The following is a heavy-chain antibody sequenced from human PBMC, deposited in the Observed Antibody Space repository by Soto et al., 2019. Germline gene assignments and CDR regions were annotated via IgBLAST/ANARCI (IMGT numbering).Heavy chain of an antibody. J-gene: IGHJ4*02. Sequence: PGGSLRLSCTASGFTSGDYAMSWFRQAPGKGLEWVGFIRSKAYGGTTEYAASVKGRFTISRDDSKSIAYLQMNSLKTEDTAVYYCTRDGVVVVAAIIYWGQGTLVTVSS. V-gene: IGHV3-49*03. CDR2: IRSKAYGGTT. CDR1: GFTSGDYA. CDR3: TRDGVVVVAAIIY. D-gene: IGHD2-21*02.